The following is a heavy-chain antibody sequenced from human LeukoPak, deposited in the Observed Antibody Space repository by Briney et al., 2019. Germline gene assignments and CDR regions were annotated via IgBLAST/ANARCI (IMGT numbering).Heavy chain of an antibody. V-gene: IGHV4-38-2*01. Sequence: PSETLSLTCAVSGYSISSGYYWGWIRQPPGKGLEWIGSINHSGSTNYNPSLKSRVTISVDTSKNQFSLKLSSGTAADTAVYYCARTSIYYDSSGYRSWGQGTLVTVSS. CDR1: GYSISSGYY. J-gene: IGHJ5*02. D-gene: IGHD3-22*01. CDR2: INHSGST. CDR3: ARTSIYYDSSGYRS.